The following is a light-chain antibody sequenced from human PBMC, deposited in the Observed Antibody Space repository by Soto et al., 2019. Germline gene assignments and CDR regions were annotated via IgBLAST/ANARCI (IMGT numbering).Light chain of an antibody. CDR3: SSYTSSSTSVV. J-gene: IGLJ2*01. CDR2: DVS. V-gene: IGLV2-14*01. CDR1: SRDVGGYNY. Sequence: QSALTQPASVSGSPGQSITISCTGTSRDVGGYNYVSWYQQLPGKAPKLMIYDVSNRPSGVSNRFSGSKSGNTASLTISGLQAEDEADYYCSSYTSSSTSVVFGGGTKLTVL.